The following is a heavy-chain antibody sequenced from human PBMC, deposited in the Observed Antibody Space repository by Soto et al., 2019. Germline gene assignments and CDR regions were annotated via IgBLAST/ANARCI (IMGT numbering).Heavy chain of an antibody. CDR3: ARVRPYDSSGYYDSTLGY. J-gene: IGHJ4*02. Sequence: PSETLSLTCTVSGGSISSYYWSWIRQPPGKGLEWIGYIYYSGSTNYNPSLKSRVTISVDTAKNQFSLKMSSVTAADTAVYYCARVRPYDSSGYYDSTLGYWGQGTLVTVSS. V-gene: IGHV4-59*01. CDR2: IYYSGST. D-gene: IGHD3-22*01. CDR1: GGSISSYY.